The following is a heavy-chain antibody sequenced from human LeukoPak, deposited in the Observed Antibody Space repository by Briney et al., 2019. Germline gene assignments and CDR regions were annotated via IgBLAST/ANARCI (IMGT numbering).Heavy chain of an antibody. CDR3: ARGSGGPRYFDL. CDR2: INPSGGST. V-gene: IGHV1-46*01. CDR1: GYTFTSYY. J-gene: IGHJ2*01. Sequence: GASVTVSCKASGYTFTSYYMHWVRQAPGQGLEWMGIINPSGGSTSYAQKFQGRVTMTRDTSMSTVYMELSSLRSEDTAVYYCARGSGGPRYFDLWGRGTLVTVSS. D-gene: IGHD3-16*01.